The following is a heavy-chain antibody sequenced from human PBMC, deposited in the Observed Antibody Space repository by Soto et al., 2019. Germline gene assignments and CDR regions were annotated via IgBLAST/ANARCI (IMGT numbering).Heavy chain of an antibody. D-gene: IGHD4-17*01. CDR3: ATTDTSRFY. J-gene: IGHJ4*02. CDR1: GVSISSHDW. V-gene: IGHV4-4*02. CDR2: SHQSWNT. Sequence: QVQLQESGPGLVKPSGTLSLTCAVSGVSISSHDWWTWVRQPPGKGLEWIGESHQSWNTNYNSSLESRVTISVDKSKNQFSLKLSSVTVADTAVYYCATTDTSRFYWGQGILVTVSS.